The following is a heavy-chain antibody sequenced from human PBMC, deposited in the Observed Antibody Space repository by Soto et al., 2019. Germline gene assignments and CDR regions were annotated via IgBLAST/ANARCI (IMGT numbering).Heavy chain of an antibody. V-gene: IGHV5-51*01. CDR2: IYPGDSDT. CDR1: GYSFTSYW. Sequence: LGESLKISCKGSGYSFTSYWIGWVRQMPGKGLEWMGIIYPGDSDTRYSPSFQGQVTISADKSISTAYLQWSSLKASDTAMYYCVMMKYSNYISWFDPWGQGILVTVSS. J-gene: IGHJ5*02. D-gene: IGHD4-4*01. CDR3: VMMKYSNYISWFDP.